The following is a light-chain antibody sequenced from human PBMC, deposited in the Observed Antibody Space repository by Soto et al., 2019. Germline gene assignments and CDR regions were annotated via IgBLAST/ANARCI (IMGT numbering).Light chain of an antibody. CDR2: DAS. CDR1: QSISSW. V-gene: IGKV1-5*01. J-gene: IGKJ4*01. CDR3: QQYNSYSPLT. Sequence: DIQMTQSPSTLSASVGDRVTITCRASQSISSWLAWYQQKPGKAPKLLIYDASSLESGVPSRFSGIGSVTELILTISILQPDDFATYYCQQYNSYSPLTFGGGTKVEIK.